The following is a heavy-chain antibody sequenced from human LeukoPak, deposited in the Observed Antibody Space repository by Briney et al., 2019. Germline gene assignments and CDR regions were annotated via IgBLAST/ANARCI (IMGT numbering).Heavy chain of an antibody. CDR3: ARNFYYGHDY. Sequence: GGSLRPSCAASGFTFSGYSMHWVRQAPGKGLVWVSRINTDGSTTTYADSVKGRFTISRDNAKNTLYLQMSSLRAEDTAVYFCARNFYYGHDYWGQGTLVTVSS. V-gene: IGHV3-74*01. D-gene: IGHD3-10*01. J-gene: IGHJ4*02. CDR2: INTDGSTT. CDR1: GFTFSGYS.